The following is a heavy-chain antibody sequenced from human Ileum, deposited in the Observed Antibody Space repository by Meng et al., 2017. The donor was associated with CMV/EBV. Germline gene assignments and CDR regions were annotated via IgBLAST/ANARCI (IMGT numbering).Heavy chain of an antibody. CDR3: AKGLFLTGTNAFAM. Sequence: GESLKISCAASGFSFSNYAMSWVRRAPGKGLEWVSAISGSGGSTYYPDSVKGRFIISRDNSKNTLHLQMNSLRGDDTAIYYCAKGLFLTGTNAFAMWGQGKMV. CDR1: GFSFSNYA. CDR2: ISGSGGST. J-gene: IGHJ3*02. D-gene: IGHD1-7*01. V-gene: IGHV3-23*01.